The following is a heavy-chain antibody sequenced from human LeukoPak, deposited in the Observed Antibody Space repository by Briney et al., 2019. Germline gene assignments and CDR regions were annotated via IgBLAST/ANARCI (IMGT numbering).Heavy chain of an antibody. J-gene: IGHJ6*03. CDR2: INWNGGIT. CDR1: GFTFDDYG. D-gene: IGHD3-10*01. V-gene: IGHV3-20*04. Sequence: GGSLRLSCAASGFTFDDYGMSWVRQAPGKGLEWVSGINWNGGITGYADSVKGRFTISRDNAKNSLYLQMNSLRAEDTALYYCARTMVRGVKGYYYYYMDVWGKGTTVTVSS. CDR3: ARTMVRGVKGYYYYYMDV.